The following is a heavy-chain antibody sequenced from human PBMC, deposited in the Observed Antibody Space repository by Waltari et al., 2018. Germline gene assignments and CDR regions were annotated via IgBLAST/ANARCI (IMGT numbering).Heavy chain of an antibody. Sequence: EVQLVESGGGLVQPGRSLRLSCTASGFTFGDYAMGWVRPAPGKGLEWVGFIRSKAYGGTTEYAASVKGRFTISRDDSKSIAYLQMNSLKTEDTAVYYCTRDWPEYYYDSSAPGYWGQGTLVTVSS. V-gene: IGHV3-49*04. CDR1: GFTFGDYA. CDR3: TRDWPEYYYDSSAPGY. CDR2: IRSKAYGGTT. D-gene: IGHD3-22*01. J-gene: IGHJ4*02.